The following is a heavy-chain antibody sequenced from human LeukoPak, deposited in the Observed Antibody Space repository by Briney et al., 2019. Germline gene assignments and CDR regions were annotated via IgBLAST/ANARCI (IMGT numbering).Heavy chain of an antibody. CDR1: GFTFSSYW. J-gene: IGHJ4*02. V-gene: IGHV3-7*01. CDR3: ARDPGGNIVVSYYFGY. D-gene: IGHD2-2*01. Sequence: GGSLRLSCAASGFTFSSYWMSWVRQAPGKGLEWVANIKQDGSEKYYVDSVKGRFTISRDNAKNSLYLQMDSLRAEDTAVYYCARDPGGNIVVSYYFGYWGQGTLVTVSS. CDR2: IKQDGSEK.